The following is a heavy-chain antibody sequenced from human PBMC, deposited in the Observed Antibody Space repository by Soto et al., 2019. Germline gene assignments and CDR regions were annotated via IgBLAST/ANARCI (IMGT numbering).Heavy chain of an antibody. D-gene: IGHD3-9*01. V-gene: IGHV1-69*01. CDR3: ARGGFYEILTGSYPIDAFHL. CDR1: GGTFSGYA. CDR2: IVPILGIP. Sequence: QVQLVQSGAEVQKPGSSVKVSCRASGGTFSGYAITWVRQAPGHGLEWMGEIVPILGIPSYAQKFQGRVTIKADESTSTVYVELSNLRSEDSAMYYCARGGFYEILTGSYPIDAFHLWGQGTMVTVSS. J-gene: IGHJ3*01.